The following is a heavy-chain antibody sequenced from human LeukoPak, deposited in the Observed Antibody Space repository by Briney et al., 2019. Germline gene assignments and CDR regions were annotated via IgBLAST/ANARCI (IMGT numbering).Heavy chain of an antibody. Sequence: PSETLSLTCTVSGGSISPLYWSWIRQPPGKGLEFIGYIYYSGFTNFNPSLKSRVTLSVDTSKNQISLKLNSVTAADTAVYYCARGGVAAKYYFDFWGQGTLVTVSS. J-gene: IGHJ4*02. CDR2: IYYSGFT. CDR1: GGSISPLY. D-gene: IGHD3-10*01. V-gene: IGHV4-59*11. CDR3: ARGGVAAKYYFDF.